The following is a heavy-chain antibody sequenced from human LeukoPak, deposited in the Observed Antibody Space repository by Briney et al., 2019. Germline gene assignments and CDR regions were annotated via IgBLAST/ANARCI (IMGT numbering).Heavy chain of an antibody. V-gene: IGHV3-23*01. Sequence: GGSLRLSCAASGFTFSSYAMSWVRQAPGKGLEWVSAISGSGGSTFYADSVKGRFTIFRDNAKNSLYLQMNSLRAEDTAVYYCARGSRAAQFGELWWVDYWGQGTLVTVSS. J-gene: IGHJ4*02. CDR1: GFTFSSYA. CDR3: ARGSRAAQFGELWWVDY. D-gene: IGHD2-21*01. CDR2: ISGSGGST.